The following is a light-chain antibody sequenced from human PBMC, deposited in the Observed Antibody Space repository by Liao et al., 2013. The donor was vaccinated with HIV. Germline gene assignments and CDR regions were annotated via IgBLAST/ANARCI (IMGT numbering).Light chain of an antibody. Sequence: DELTQPPSVSVSPGQTASITCSGNMLGDKYASWYQQRPGQSPVLVIYQSTKRPSGIPERFSGSNSGRTATLTISGTQTMDEADYFCQAWDRSADVVFGGGTKLAVL. J-gene: IGLJ2*01. CDR3: QAWDRSADVV. CDR2: QST. CDR1: MLGDKY. V-gene: IGLV3-1*01.